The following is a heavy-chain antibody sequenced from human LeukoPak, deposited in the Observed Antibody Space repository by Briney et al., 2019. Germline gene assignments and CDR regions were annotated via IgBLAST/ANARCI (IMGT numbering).Heavy chain of an antibody. J-gene: IGHJ4*02. D-gene: IGHD5-18*01. Sequence: GGSLRLSCAACGFTFSRYWMICVPDAPGKGLEGVANIKQEGREKHSVDSVKGRFTISRDNGKTSLYLQMNSLRAEDTAVYYCARDGYSHPHGYWGQGTLVTVSS. V-gene: IGHV3-7*03. CDR2: IKQEGREK. CDR1: GFTFSRYW. CDR3: ARDGYSHPHGY.